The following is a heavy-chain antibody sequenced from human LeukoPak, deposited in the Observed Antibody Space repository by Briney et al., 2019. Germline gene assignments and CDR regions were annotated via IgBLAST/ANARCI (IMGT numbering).Heavy chain of an antibody. Sequence: GGSLRLSCAASGFTFSSYWMSWVRQAAGEGLEAVANIKEDGSDKNYVDSVKGRFTISRDNAKNSLYLQMDSLRVEDTAMYYCARGGGTFLSWGQGTLVTVSS. CDR2: IKEDGSDK. D-gene: IGHD2/OR15-2a*01. J-gene: IGHJ4*02. V-gene: IGHV3-7*05. CDR1: GFTFSSYW. CDR3: ARGGGTFLS.